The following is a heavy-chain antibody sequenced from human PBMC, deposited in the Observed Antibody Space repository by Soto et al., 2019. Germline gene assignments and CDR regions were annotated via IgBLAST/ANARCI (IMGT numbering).Heavy chain of an antibody. D-gene: IGHD1-26*01. Sequence: SQTHPLTYTVSGGTISNYYWSWIRQPPGKGLEWIGYIYYSGSTNYNPSLKSRVTISVDTSKNQFSLKLSSVTAADTAVYYCARQYGGSYADYWGQGTLVTVSS. CDR2: IYYSGST. J-gene: IGHJ4*02. CDR1: GGTISNYY. V-gene: IGHV4-59*08. CDR3: ARQYGGSYADY.